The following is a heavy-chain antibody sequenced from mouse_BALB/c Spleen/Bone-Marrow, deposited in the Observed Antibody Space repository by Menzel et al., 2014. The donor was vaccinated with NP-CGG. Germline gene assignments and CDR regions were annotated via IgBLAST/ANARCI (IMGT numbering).Heavy chain of an antibody. CDR1: GYSFAAYT. J-gene: IGHJ3*01. Sequence: VQLLQPAPELVYPGASMNLSCKACGYSFAAYTMNWVKQRHGKNLECIGLINPYNGGTSYKQKFKGKATLTGDKSSSTVYMGLLSLASDDFAVYYCERDGNGFAYWGQGTLVTVSA. CDR3: ERDGNGFAY. V-gene: IGHV1-18*01. CDR2: INPYNGGT. D-gene: IGHD2-1*01.